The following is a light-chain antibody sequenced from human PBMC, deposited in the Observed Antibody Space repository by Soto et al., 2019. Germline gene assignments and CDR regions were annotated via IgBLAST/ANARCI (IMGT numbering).Light chain of an antibody. Sequence: DIQMTQSPSTLSASVGDRVTITCRASQSISSWLAWYQQKPGKAPKLQIYDASSLESGVPSRFSGSGSGTEFTLTISSLQPDDFATYYCQQYNSCPLTFGGGTKVEIK. CDR3: QQYNSCPLT. CDR2: DAS. V-gene: IGKV1-5*01. J-gene: IGKJ4*01. CDR1: QSISSW.